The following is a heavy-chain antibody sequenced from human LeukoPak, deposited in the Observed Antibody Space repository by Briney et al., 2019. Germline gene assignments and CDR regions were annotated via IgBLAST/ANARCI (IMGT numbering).Heavy chain of an antibody. CDR3: ARLKKEAVRGFTGEVGYFYYYCYMDV. CDR2: IYYSGDT. V-gene: IGHV4-34*11. CDR1: GGSFSGHY. J-gene: IGHJ6*03. Sequence: SGTLSLTCAVYGGSFSGHYWSWIRQPPGKGLEWIGSIYYSGDTNYNPSLKSRVTISVDTSKNQFSLNLSSVTVADTAVYYCARLKKEAVRGFTGEVGYFYYYCYMDVWGKGTTVTVSS. D-gene: IGHD3-10*01.